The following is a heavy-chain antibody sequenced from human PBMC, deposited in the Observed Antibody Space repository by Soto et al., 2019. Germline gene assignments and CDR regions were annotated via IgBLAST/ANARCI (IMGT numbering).Heavy chain of an antibody. V-gene: IGHV3-53*01. D-gene: IGHD6-6*01. CDR1: GFTVSSNY. CDR2: IYSGGST. Sequence: GSLRLSCAASGFTVSSNYMSWVRQAPGKGLEWVSVIYSGGSTYYADSVKGRFTISRDNSKNTLYLQMNSLRAEDTAVYYCARPSIAARGGYYYYGMDVWGQGTTVTVSS. CDR3: ARPSIAARGGYYYYGMDV. J-gene: IGHJ6*02.